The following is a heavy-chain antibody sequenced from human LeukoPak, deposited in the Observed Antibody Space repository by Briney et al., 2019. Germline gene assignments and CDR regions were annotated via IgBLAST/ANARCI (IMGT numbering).Heavy chain of an antibody. D-gene: IGHD2/OR15-2a*01. CDR1: GGSFSGYY. J-gene: IGHJ4*02. CDR3: ARRLSAIIYY. V-gene: IGHV4-34*01. CDR2: INHSGST. Sequence: PSETLSLTCAVYGGSFSGYYWSWVRQPPGKGLEWIGEINHSGSTNYNPSLKSRVTISVDTSKNQFSLKLSSVTAADTAVYYCARRLSAIIYYWGQGTLVTVSS.